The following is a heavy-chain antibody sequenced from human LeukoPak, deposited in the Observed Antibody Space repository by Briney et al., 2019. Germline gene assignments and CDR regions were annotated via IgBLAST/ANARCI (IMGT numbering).Heavy chain of an antibody. Sequence: ASVKVSCKASGYTFTSYGISWVRQAPGQGLEWMGWISAYNGNTNYAQKLQGRVTMTTDTSTSTAYMELRSLRSDDTAVYYCAREGITIFGVVTTYNWFDPWGQGTLVTVSS. CDR2: ISAYNGNT. J-gene: IGHJ5*02. CDR1: GYTFTSYG. D-gene: IGHD3-3*01. V-gene: IGHV1-18*01. CDR3: AREGITIFGVVTTYNWFDP.